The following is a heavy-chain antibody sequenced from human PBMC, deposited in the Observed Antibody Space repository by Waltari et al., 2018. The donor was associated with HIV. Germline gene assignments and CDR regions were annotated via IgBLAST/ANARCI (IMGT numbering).Heavy chain of an antibody. V-gene: IGHV3-53*01. J-gene: IGHJ2*01. CDR3: ARIAVVIANWYFDL. CDR2: IYSGGST. D-gene: IGHD2-21*01. Sequence: EVQLVESGGGLIQPGGSLRLSCAASGFTVSSNYMSWVRQAPGKGLEWVSVIYSGGSTYYADSVKGRFTISRDNSKNTLYLQMNSLRAEDTAVYFCARIAVVIANWYFDLWGRGTLVTVSS. CDR1: GFTVSSNY.